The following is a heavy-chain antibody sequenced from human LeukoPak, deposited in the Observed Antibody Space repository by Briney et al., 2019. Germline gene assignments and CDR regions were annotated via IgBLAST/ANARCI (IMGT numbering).Heavy chain of an antibody. CDR1: GGTFSSYA. J-gene: IGHJ3*02. CDR2: IIPILGIA. CDR3: ARGETGENDAFDI. V-gene: IGHV1-69*04. D-gene: IGHD7-27*01. Sequence: ASVKVSCKASGGTFSSYAISWVRQAPGQGLEWMGRIIPILGIANYAQKFQGRVTITADKSTSTAYMELSSLRSEDTAVYYCARGETGENDAFDIWGQGTMVTVSS.